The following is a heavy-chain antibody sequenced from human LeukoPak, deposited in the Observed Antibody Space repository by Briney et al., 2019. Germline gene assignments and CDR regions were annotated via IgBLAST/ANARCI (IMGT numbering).Heavy chain of an antibody. D-gene: IGHD4-17*01. CDR3: ARGAGGYGDYSLWLGY. V-gene: IGHV1-18*01. CDR2: ISAHNGNT. CDR1: GYTFSGYG. Sequence: ASVKVSCKASGYTFSGYGFSWVRQAPGQGLEWMGWISAHNGNTKFAQKYQGRVTMTTDTSTSTAYMELRSLRSDDTAVYYCARGAGGYGDYSLWLGYWGQGTLVTVSS. J-gene: IGHJ4*02.